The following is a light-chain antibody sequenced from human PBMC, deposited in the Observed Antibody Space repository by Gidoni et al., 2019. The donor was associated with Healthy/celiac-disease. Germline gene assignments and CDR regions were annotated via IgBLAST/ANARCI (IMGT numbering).Light chain of an antibody. CDR2: DAS. J-gene: IGKJ4*01. V-gene: IGKV3-11*01. CDR3: QQRSNWLT. CDR1: QSVSSY. Sequence: EIELTQSPATLSLSPGERATLSCRARQSVSSYLAWYQQKPGQAPSLLVYDASNRATGIPARFSGSGSGTDFTLTISSLEPADFAVYYCQQRSNWLTFGGGTKVEIK.